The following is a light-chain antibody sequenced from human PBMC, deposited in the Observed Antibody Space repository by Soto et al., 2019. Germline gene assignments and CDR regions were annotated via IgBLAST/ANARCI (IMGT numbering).Light chain of an antibody. J-gene: IGKJ5*01. V-gene: IGKV3-20*01. CDR2: GAS. CDR3: QQYYSSPRT. CDR1: QSVSSY. Sequence: EIVLTQSPCTLSLSPGERATLSCRASQSVSSYLAWYQQKPGQAPRLLIYGASSRATGIPDRFSGSGSGTEFSLTISRLQPEDFAVYHCQQYYSSPRTFGQGTRLEI.